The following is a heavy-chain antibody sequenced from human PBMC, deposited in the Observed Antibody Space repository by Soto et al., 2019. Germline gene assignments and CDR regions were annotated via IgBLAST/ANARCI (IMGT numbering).Heavy chain of an antibody. CDR2: ISYDGSNK. D-gene: IGHD6-13*01. J-gene: IGHJ4*02. V-gene: IGHV3-30*18. Sequence: PGGSLRLSCAASGFTFSSYGMHWVRQAPGKGLEWVAAISYDGSNKYYADPVKGRFTISRDNSKNTLYLQMNSLRAEDTAVYYCAKDRDSWYYFDYWGQGTLVTVSS. CDR1: GFTFSSYG. CDR3: AKDRDSWYYFDY.